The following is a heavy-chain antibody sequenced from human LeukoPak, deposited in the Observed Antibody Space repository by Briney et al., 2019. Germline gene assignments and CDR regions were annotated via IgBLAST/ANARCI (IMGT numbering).Heavy chain of an antibody. Sequence: ASVKASCKASGYTFTSYYMHWVRQAPGQGLEWMGIINPSGGSTSYAQKFQGRVTMTRDTSITTAYMELSRLTSDDTAVYYCARDYVVAATGALDIWGQGTMVIVSS. CDR3: ARDYVVAATGALDI. J-gene: IGHJ3*02. D-gene: IGHD2-15*01. CDR1: GYTFTSYY. CDR2: INPSGGST. V-gene: IGHV1-46*01.